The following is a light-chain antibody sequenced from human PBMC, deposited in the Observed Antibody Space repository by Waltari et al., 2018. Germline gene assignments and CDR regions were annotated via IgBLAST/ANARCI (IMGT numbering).Light chain of an antibody. CDR2: EGT. V-gene: IGLV2-23*01. Sequence: QSALTQPASVSGSPGQSITISCTGPSSDLGGYNFVSWYQQNPGKAPKVLIYEGTKRPSGISNRFSGSKSGNTASLTISGLQAEDEADYYCCSYAGRITFVVFGGGTKLTVL. CDR1: SSDLGGYNF. CDR3: CSYAGRITFVV. J-gene: IGLJ2*01.